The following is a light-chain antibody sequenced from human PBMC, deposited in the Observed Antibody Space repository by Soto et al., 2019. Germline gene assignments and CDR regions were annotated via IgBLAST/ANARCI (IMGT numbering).Light chain of an antibody. Sequence: EIVLTQSPGTLSVSPGERATLSCRASQSVSSNLAWYQQKPGQAPRLLIYGASTGATGIPARFSGSGSGTEFTLTISSLQSEDFAVYYCQQYNNWPPQITFGQGTRLEIK. CDR2: GAS. V-gene: IGKV3-15*01. J-gene: IGKJ5*01. CDR1: QSVSSN. CDR3: QQYNNWPPQIT.